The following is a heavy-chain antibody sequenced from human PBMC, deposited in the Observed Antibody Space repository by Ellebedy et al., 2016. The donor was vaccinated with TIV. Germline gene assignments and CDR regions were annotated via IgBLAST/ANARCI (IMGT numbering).Heavy chain of an antibody. Sequence: SETLSLXCTVSGGSISSYYWSWIRQPAGKGLEWIGRIYTSGSTNYNPSLKSRVTMSVDTSKNQFSLKLSSVTAADTAVYYCAKTRSITMVRAVDAFDIWGQGTMVTVSS. D-gene: IGHD3-10*01. CDR1: GGSISSYY. CDR3: AKTRSITMVRAVDAFDI. V-gene: IGHV4-4*07. J-gene: IGHJ3*02. CDR2: IYTSGST.